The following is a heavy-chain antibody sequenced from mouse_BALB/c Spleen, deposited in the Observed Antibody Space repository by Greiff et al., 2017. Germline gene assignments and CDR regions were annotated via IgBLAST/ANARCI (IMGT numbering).Heavy chain of an antibody. CDR3: VGGNYDY. V-gene: IGHV1-37*01. CDR1: GYSFTGYF. Sequence: VQLQQSGPELVKPGASVKISCKASGYSFTGYFMNWVKQSPGKSLEWIGRINPYNGDTFYNQKFKGKATLTVDKTSSTAHMELLSLTSEDSAVYYCVGGNYDYWGQGTTLTVSS. CDR2: INPYNGDT. D-gene: IGHD2-1*01. J-gene: IGHJ2*01.